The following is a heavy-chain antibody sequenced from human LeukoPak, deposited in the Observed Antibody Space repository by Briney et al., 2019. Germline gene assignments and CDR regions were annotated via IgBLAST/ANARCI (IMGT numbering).Heavy chain of an antibody. J-gene: IGHJ4*02. Sequence: GASVKVSFKASGYTFTNYFMHWVRQAPGQGLEWMGWINPNTGGTSYAQKFQGRVTMTRDTSITTVYMKLTSLRSDDTAIYFCARVGGSWYLRLGSWGQGTLVTVSS. CDR1: GYTFTNYF. D-gene: IGHD6-13*01. V-gene: IGHV1-2*02. CDR3: ARVGGSWYLRLGS. CDR2: INPNTGGT.